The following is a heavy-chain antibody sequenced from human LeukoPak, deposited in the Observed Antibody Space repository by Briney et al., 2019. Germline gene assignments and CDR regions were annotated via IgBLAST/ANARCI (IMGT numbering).Heavy chain of an antibody. CDR2: IYYTGST. Sequence: PSETLSLTCTVSGGSMSFYYWNWIRQSPGKGLEWIGYIYYTGSTKYIPSLQSRVTISVDKSENQFSLNLYSVTAADTAVYYCARVGYYDSSGYLDYWGQGTQVAVSS. CDR3: ARVGYYDSSGYLDY. CDR1: GGSMSFYY. D-gene: IGHD3-22*01. J-gene: IGHJ4*02. V-gene: IGHV4-59*01.